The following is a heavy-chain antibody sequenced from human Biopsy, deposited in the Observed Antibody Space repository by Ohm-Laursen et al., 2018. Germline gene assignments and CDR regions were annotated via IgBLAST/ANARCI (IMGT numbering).Heavy chain of an antibody. D-gene: IGHD3-3*01. CDR2: IIAVSGLV. Sequence: SVKVSCKASGGTFSRLALSWVRQAPGQGLEWMGGIIAVSGLVNYAPKFQGRVSITTDKSTTTAYMELSNLKSEDTAVYYCATPFQYYDSWGGYPPFDHWGQGTLVTVSS. CDR1: GGTFSRLA. J-gene: IGHJ4*02. V-gene: IGHV1-69*10. CDR3: ATPFQYYDSWGGYPPFDH.